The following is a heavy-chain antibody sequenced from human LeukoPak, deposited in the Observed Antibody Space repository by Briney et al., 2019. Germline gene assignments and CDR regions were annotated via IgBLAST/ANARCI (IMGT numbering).Heavy chain of an antibody. CDR3: ARYCSGGSCYRNWFDP. CDR2: LYYSGST. Sequence: SQTLSLTCTVSRGSLSSGGYCWSWVRQHPGKGLEWIGYLYYSGSTYCNPSLKSRVTISVDTSKNQFSLKLSSVTAADTAVYYCARYCSGGSCYRNWFDPWGQGTLVTVSS. J-gene: IGHJ5*02. V-gene: IGHV4-31*03. D-gene: IGHD2-15*01. CDR1: RGSLSSGGYC.